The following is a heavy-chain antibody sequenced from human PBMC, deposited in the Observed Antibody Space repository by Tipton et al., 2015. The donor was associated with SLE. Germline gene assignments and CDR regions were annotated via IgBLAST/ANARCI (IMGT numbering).Heavy chain of an antibody. J-gene: IGHJ6*02. V-gene: IGHV3-7*03. Sequence: SLRLSCAASEFTFSSYWMTWVRQAPGKGLEWVASIKQDGSEIRYADSVKGRFTISRDNAKNTLFLQMNSLRTEDTALYYCGKDMSPGGLDVWGHGTTVTVSS. CDR1: EFTFSSYW. D-gene: IGHD3-10*02. CDR3: GKDMSPGGLDV. CDR2: IKQDGSEI.